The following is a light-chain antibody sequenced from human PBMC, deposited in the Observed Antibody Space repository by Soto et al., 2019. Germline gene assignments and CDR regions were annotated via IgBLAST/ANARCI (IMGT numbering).Light chain of an antibody. CDR2: GAS. CDR1: QSVSSN. J-gene: IGKJ2*01. CDR3: QQYNNWPRT. V-gene: IGKV3-15*01. Sequence: EIVMTQSPATLSVSPGERATLSCRASQSVSSNLAWYQHIPGQAPRLLISGASTRATGVPARFSGSGSGTEFTLTISSLQSEDFALYYCQQYNNWPRTFGQGTKLEIK.